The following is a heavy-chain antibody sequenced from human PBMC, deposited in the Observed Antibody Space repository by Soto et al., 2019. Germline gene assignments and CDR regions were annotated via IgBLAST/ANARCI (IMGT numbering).Heavy chain of an antibody. V-gene: IGHV4-59*08. D-gene: IGHD3-3*01. Sequence: SETLSLTCTVSGGSISSYYWSWIRQPPGKGLEWIGYIYYSGSTNYNPSLKSRVTISVDTSKNQFSLKLSSVTAADTAVYYCARHFQSAYYDFWSSPYPPSYYYYYMDVWGKGTTVTVSS. J-gene: IGHJ6*03. CDR3: ARHFQSAYYDFWSSPYPPSYYYYYMDV. CDR1: GGSISSYY. CDR2: IYYSGST.